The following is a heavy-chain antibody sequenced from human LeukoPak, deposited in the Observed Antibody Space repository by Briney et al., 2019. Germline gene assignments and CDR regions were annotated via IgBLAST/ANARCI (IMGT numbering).Heavy chain of an antibody. J-gene: IGHJ3*02. Sequence: PGRSLRLSCAASVFTFDDYAMHWVRPTPGRGLEGVSGISWNSGSIDYADSVKGRFTISRDNAKNSLYLQMNSLRAEAMAWYYFAKGYCTNGVCYGFPSDAFDIWGQGTMVTVSS. CDR1: VFTFDDYA. CDR3: AKGYCTNGVCYGFPSDAFDI. D-gene: IGHD2-8*01. V-gene: IGHV3-9*03. CDR2: ISWNSGSI.